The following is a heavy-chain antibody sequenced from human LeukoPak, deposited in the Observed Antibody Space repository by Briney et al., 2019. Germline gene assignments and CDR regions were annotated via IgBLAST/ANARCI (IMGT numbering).Heavy chain of an antibody. CDR1: GFTFSSYA. CDR2: ISGSGGST. Sequence: PGGSLRLSCAASGFTFSSYAMSWVRQAPGKGLEWVSAISGSGGSTYYADSVKGRFTISRDNSKNTLYLQMNSLRAEDTAVYYRVKVATAMEYYDAFDIWGQGTMVTVSS. D-gene: IGHD5-18*01. J-gene: IGHJ3*02. CDR3: VKVATAMEYYDAFDI. V-gene: IGHV3-23*01.